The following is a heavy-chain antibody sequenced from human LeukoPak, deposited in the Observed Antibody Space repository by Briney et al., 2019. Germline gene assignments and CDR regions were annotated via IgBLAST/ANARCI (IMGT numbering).Heavy chain of an antibody. J-gene: IGHJ4*02. CDR3: ARGGYYYYI. CDR1: GGSFSGYY. CDR2: INHSGST. V-gene: IGHV4-34*01. Sequence: SETLSLTCAVYGGSFSGYYWSWIRQPPGKGLEWIGEINHSGSTNYNPSLKSRVTISVDTSKNQFSLKLSSVTAADTAVYYCARGGYYYYIWGQGTLVTVSS. D-gene: IGHD3-10*01.